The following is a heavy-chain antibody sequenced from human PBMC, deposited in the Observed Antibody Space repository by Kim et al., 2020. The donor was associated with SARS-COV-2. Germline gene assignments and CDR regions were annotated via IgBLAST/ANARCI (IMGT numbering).Heavy chain of an antibody. Sequence: SETLSLTCTVSGGAISSGGYYWSWIRQHPVNGLDCIGYIYYSGSTYYNPSFKRRVTISLDTSTNQVSLKLSSVTAADTSVYYVVRWGSGYGFWRCASYY. CDR1: GGAISSGGYY. J-gene: IGHJ6*01. CDR3: VRWGSGYGFWRCASYY. V-gene: IGHV4-31*03. D-gene: IGHD3-10*01. CDR2: IYYSGST.